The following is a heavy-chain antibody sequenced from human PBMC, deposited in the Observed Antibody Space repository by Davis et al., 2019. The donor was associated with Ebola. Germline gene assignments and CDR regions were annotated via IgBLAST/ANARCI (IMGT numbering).Heavy chain of an antibody. V-gene: IGHV3-74*01. Sequence: GESLKISCAASGFTFSSYWMHWVRQAPGKGLVWVSRINSDGSSTSYADSVKGRFTISRDNAKNTLYLQMNSLRAEDTAVYYCARGYSSGWAYFDYWGQGTLVTVSS. CDR2: INSDGSST. CDR1: GFTFSSYW. D-gene: IGHD6-19*01. CDR3: ARGYSSGWAYFDY. J-gene: IGHJ4*02.